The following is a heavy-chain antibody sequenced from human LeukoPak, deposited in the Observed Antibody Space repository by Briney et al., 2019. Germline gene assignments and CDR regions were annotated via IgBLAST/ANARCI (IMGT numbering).Heavy chain of an antibody. J-gene: IGHJ4*02. Sequence: SGGSLRLSCAASGFTFSSYWMSWVRQAPGKGLEWVANMRVDGTDKHYVGSVKGRFTISSDNARNSLYLQMNSLRAEDTGVYYCARGRGWTYDSWGRGTLVIVSS. CDR3: ARGRGWTYDS. D-gene: IGHD6-19*01. CDR2: MRVDGTDK. V-gene: IGHV3-7*04. CDR1: GFTFSSYW.